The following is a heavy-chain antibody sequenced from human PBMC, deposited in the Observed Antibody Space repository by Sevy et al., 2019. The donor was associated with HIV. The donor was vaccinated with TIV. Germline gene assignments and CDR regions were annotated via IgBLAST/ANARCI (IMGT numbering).Heavy chain of an antibody. J-gene: IGHJ3*02. V-gene: IGHV3-23*01. D-gene: IGHD3-16*02. Sequence: GGSLRLSCAASGFTFSSYAMSWVRQAPGKGLEWVSAISGSGGSTYYADSVKGRFTISRDNSKNTLYLQVNSVRAEDTAVYYCAKVGGDYVWGSYRFPDAFDIWGQGTMVTVSS. CDR2: ISGSGGST. CDR1: GFTFSSYA. CDR3: AKVGGDYVWGSYRFPDAFDI.